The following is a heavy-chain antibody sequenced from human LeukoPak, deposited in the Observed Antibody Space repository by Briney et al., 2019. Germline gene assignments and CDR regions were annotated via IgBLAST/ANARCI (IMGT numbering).Heavy chain of an antibody. CDR1: GFTFDDYA. J-gene: IGHJ4*02. CDR2: ISWNSGSI. V-gene: IGHV3-9*01. Sequence: GGSLRLSCAASGFTFDDYAMHWVRQAPGKGLEWVSGISWNSGSIGYADSVKGRFTISRDNAKNLLYLQMNSLRAEDTALYYCVSLELPTYWGQGTLVTVSS. CDR3: VSLELPTY. D-gene: IGHD1-7*01.